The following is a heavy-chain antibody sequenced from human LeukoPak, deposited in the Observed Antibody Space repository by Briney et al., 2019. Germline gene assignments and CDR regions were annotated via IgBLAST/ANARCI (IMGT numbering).Heavy chain of an antibody. CDR1: GYTFTSYG. CDR2: ISPYNGKT. Sequence: ASVKVSCKASGYTFTSYGILWVRQARGQGLEWMGWISPYNGKTNYAQKFRGRVTMTTDTSTTTAYMELRSLMSDDTAVYYCARGVDPWPWFFDLWGRGTLVTVSS. J-gene: IGHJ2*01. CDR3: ARGVDPWPWFFDL. V-gene: IGHV1-18*01.